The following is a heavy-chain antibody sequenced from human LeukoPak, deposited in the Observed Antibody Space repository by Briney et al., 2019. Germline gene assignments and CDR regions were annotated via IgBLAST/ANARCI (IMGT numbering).Heavy chain of an antibody. CDR2: INHSGST. J-gene: IGHJ4*02. V-gene: IGHV4-34*01. Sequence: SETLSLTCAVYGGSFSGYYWSWIRQPPGKGLEWIGEINHSGSTNYNPSLKSRVTISVDTSKNQFSLKLSSVTAADTAVYYCARDPIGYCSSTSCSGYWGQGTLVTVSS. CDR3: ARDPIGYCSSTSCSGY. D-gene: IGHD2-2*03. CDR1: GGSFSGYY.